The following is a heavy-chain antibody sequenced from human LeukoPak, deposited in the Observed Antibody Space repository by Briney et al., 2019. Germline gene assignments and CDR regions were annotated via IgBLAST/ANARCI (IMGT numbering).Heavy chain of an antibody. Sequence: SETLSLTCTVSGGSISSSSYYWGWIRQPPGKGLEWIGSIYYSGSTDYNPSLKSRVTISVDTSKNQFSLKLSSVTAADTAVYYCARRPRVGYCSVSSCLFYSDYWGQGALVTVSS. CDR3: ARRPRVGYCSVSSCLFYSDY. J-gene: IGHJ4*02. D-gene: IGHD2-15*01. CDR2: IYYSGST. V-gene: IGHV4-39*01. CDR1: GGSISSSSYY.